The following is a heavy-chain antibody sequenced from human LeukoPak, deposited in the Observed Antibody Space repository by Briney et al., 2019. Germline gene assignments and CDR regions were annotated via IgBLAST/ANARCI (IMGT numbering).Heavy chain of an antibody. Sequence: GGSLRLSCAASGFTFSSYWMGWVRHAARKGLVWVSRINSDGSSTNYADSVKGQFTNSRAHAKTTLYLQMNSRRAEDTAVYYCARDPGGVIVNSRFDYWGQGTLVTVSS. CDR1: GFTFSSYW. V-gene: IGHV3-74*01. J-gene: IGHJ4*02. D-gene: IGHD3-16*02. CDR3: ARDPGGVIVNSRFDY. CDR2: INSDGSST.